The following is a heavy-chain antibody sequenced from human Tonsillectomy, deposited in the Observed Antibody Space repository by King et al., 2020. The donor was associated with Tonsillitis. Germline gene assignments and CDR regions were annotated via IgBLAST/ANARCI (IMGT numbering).Heavy chain of an antibody. D-gene: IGHD7-27*01. V-gene: IGHV4-34*01. CDR3: AREGDSEAAPLGVFDY. Sequence: QVQLQQWGAGLLRPSETLSLTCAVYGGSFSGYYWSWIRQSPGKGLEWIREINHSGSTNYNPSLKSRVTMSVDTSKNQFSLNLNSVTAADTAVYYCAREGDSEAAPLGVFDYWGQGTLVTVSS. CDR2: INHSGST. J-gene: IGHJ4*02. CDR1: GGSFSGYY.